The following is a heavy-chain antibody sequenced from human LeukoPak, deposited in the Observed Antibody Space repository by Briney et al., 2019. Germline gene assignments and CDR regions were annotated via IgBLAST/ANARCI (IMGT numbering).Heavy chain of an antibody. CDR1: GYTFTSYY. V-gene: IGHV1-18*04. CDR3: ATTEAYSSLAQFDY. D-gene: IGHD3-22*01. J-gene: IGHJ4*02. CDR2: ISAYNGNT. Sequence: ASVKVSCKASGYTFTSYYMHWVRQAPGQGLEWMGWISAYNGNTNYAQKLQGRVIMTTDTSTSTAYMELRSLRSDDTAVYYCATTEAYSSLAQFDYWGQGTLVTVSS.